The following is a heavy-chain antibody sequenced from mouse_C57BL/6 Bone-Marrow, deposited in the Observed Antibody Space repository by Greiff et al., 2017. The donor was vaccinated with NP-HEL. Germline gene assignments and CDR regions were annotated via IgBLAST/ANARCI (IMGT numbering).Heavy chain of an antibody. V-gene: IGHV1-64*01. J-gene: IGHJ1*03. CDR3: ARGDYCYGYFDV. CDR1: GYTFTSYW. D-gene: IGHD2-13*01. Sequence: QVQLQQSGAELVKPGASVKLSCKASGYTFTSYWMHWVKQRPGQGLEWIGMIHPNSGSTNYNEKFKSKATLTVDKSSSTAYMQLSSLTSEDAAVYYCARGDYCYGYFDVWGTGTTVTVSS. CDR2: IHPNSGST.